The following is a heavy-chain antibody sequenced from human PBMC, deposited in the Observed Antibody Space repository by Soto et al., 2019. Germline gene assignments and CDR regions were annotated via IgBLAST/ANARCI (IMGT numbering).Heavy chain of an antibody. D-gene: IGHD1-7*01. CDR1: GYTFTASY. CDR2: ITYDGSFQ. Sequence: SCKTSGYTFTASYMHWVRQAPGKGLEWVAVITYDGSFQYYADSVKGRFTISRDNSKNTLSLHLNTLKPEDTAVYHCAKDRVGGTFYTPLAFWGQGTLVTVSS. V-gene: IGHV3-30*18. CDR3: AKDRVGGTFYTPLAF. J-gene: IGHJ4*02.